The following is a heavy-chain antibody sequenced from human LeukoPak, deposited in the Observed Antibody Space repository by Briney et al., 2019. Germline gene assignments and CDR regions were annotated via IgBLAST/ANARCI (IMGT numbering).Heavy chain of an antibody. Sequence: SETLSLTCTVSGGSISSSSYYWGWIRQPPGKGLEWIGSIYYSGSTYYNPSLKSRATISVDTSKNQFSLKLSSVTAADTAVYYRARQLGYCSSTSCYADKVDYWGQGTLVTVSS. J-gene: IGHJ4*02. CDR1: GGSISSSSYY. V-gene: IGHV4-39*01. D-gene: IGHD2-2*01. CDR2: IYYSGST. CDR3: ARQLGYCSSTSCYADKVDY.